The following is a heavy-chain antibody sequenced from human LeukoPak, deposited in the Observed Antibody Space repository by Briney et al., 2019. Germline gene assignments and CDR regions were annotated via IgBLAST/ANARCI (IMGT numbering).Heavy chain of an antibody. CDR3: ARGYRSASRYYFDN. J-gene: IGHJ4*02. CDR1: GFTFTAHP. V-gene: IGHV3-23*01. CDR2: ISGSGSNT. Sequence: GGSLRLSCAASGFTFTAHPMNWVRQAPGKGLEWVSGISGSGSNTYYADSVKGHFVISRDSSKNTVYLQMNSLRADDTAIYYCARGYRSASRYYFDNWGQGTLVTASS. D-gene: IGHD6-19*01.